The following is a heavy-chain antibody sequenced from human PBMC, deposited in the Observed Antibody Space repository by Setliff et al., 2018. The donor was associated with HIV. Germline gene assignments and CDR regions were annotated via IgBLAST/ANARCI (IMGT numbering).Heavy chain of an antibody. V-gene: IGHV3-20*04. J-gene: IGHJ2*01. Sequence: GGSLRLSCAASGFKFDDYAMHWVRQAPGKGLEWVSAISWNGGNRGFADSVKGRFTISRDNAKNSLYLQMNSLRAEDTAFYYCVREGGGRLGGYWHFDLWGRGTLVTVSS. CDR3: VREGGGRLGGYWHFDL. D-gene: IGHD7-27*01. CDR1: GFKFDDYA. CDR2: ISWNGGNR.